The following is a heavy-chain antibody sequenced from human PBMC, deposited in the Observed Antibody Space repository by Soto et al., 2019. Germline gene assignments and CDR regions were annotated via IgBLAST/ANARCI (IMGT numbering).Heavy chain of an antibody. Sequence: GPTLVNATQTLTLTCIFSGFSLRTSGVGVGWIRQPPGKALEWLGFIYWNDDKRYSPSLKSRLTITKDTSKNQVVLTMTNMDPVDTATYYCAKSGSSGWYGWFDPWGQGTLVTVSA. D-gene: IGHD6-19*01. J-gene: IGHJ5*02. V-gene: IGHV2-5*01. CDR1: GFSLRTSGVG. CDR3: AKSGSSGWYGWFDP. CDR2: IYWNDDK.